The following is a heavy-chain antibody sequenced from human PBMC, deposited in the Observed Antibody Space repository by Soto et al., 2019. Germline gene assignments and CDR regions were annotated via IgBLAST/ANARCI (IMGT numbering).Heavy chain of an antibody. CDR2: ILYSGST. Sequence: QLQLQESGPGLVKPSETLSLTCIVSGGSITRNNHYWGWIRQSPGKGLEWIGSILYSGSTNYNPSLKSRVTLSVATSKNQFSLKMSSVTAADTALYYSARLGSSGWYQGSYFDYWGQGTLVTVSS. J-gene: IGHJ4*02. D-gene: IGHD6-19*01. CDR3: ARLGSSGWYQGSYFDY. CDR1: GGSITRNNHY. V-gene: IGHV4-39*01.